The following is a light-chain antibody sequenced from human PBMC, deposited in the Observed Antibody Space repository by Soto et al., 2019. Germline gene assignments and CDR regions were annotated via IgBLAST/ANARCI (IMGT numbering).Light chain of an antibody. J-gene: IGKJ1*01. CDR1: QSISSY. CDR3: QRRSNWPPSWT. V-gene: IGKV3-11*01. CDR2: DAS. Sequence: EIVLTQSPATLSLSPGARATLSCRASQSISSYLAWYQQKPDQAPRLLIYDASNRATGIPARFSGSGSGTDFTLTISSLEPEDFAVYYCQRRSNWPPSWTFGQGTKVEIK.